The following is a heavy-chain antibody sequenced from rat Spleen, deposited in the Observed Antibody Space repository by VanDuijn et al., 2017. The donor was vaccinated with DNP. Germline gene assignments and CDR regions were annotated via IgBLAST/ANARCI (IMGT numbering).Heavy chain of an antibody. J-gene: IGHJ2*01. Sequence: EVKLVESGGGLVQPGRSLKLSCAASGFNFNDYWMGWVRQAPGKGLEWIGQINKDSSTITYIPSLKDKFTISRDNDQNTLYLQMSKLGSEDTAIYYCARGPNYGGYADYFDYWGQGVMVTASS. V-gene: IGHV4-2*01. D-gene: IGHD1-11*01. CDR1: GFNFNDYW. CDR3: ARGPNYGGYADYFDY. CDR2: INKDSSTI.